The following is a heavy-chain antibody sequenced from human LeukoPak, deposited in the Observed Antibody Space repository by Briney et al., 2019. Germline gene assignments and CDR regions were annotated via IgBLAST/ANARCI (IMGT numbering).Heavy chain of an antibody. J-gene: IGHJ4*02. CDR3: AKVSYGDTRWGYYFDY. CDR1: GFTFSSYA. D-gene: IGHD4-17*01. CDR2: ISYDGSNK. V-gene: IGHV3-30-3*01. Sequence: GGSLRLSCAATGFTFSSYAVHWVRQAPGKGLEWVAVISYDGSNKYYADSVKGRFTISRDNSKNTLYLQMNSLRAEDTAVYYCAKVSYGDTRWGYYFDYWGQGTLVTVSS.